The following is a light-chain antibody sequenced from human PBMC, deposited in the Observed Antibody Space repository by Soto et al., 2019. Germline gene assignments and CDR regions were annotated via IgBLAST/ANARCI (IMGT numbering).Light chain of an antibody. V-gene: IGKV1-9*01. Sequence: DIQLTQSPSVLSASVVDTVTITCRASQALSNYLAWYQQKPGKAPDLLIYSASTLQSGVPSRFSGSGFGTDFTLTITSLQPEDFATYYCQQVESYPSTFGGGTKVDIK. J-gene: IGKJ4*01. CDR1: QALSNY. CDR3: QQVESYPST. CDR2: SAS.